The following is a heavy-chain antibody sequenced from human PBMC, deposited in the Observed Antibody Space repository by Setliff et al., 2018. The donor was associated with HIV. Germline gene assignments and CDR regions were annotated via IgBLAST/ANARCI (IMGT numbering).Heavy chain of an antibody. CDR1: GFTFSNAW. V-gene: IGHV3-15*01. D-gene: IGHD3-10*01. CDR3: ITAMVGLKSDAFDI. J-gene: IGHJ3*02. CDR2: IKSKTDGGTT. Sequence: GESLRLSCAASGFTFSNAWMTWVRQAPGKGLEWVGRIKSKTDGGTTDYAAPVKGRFTISRDDSKNTLYLQMNSLKTEDTAVYFCITAMVGLKSDAFDIWGQGTMVTVSS.